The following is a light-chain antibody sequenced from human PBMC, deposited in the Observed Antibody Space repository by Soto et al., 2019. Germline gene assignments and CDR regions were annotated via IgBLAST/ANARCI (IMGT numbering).Light chain of an antibody. Sequence: EIVLTQSPATLSLSPGERATLSCRASQSVSNSLAWYQQKPGQAPRLLIYDASNRATGIPARFSGSGSGTDFTLTISSLEPEDFAVYYCQQRSNWSFGQGTKLEIK. CDR3: QQRSNWS. CDR2: DAS. CDR1: QSVSNS. V-gene: IGKV3-11*01. J-gene: IGKJ2*01.